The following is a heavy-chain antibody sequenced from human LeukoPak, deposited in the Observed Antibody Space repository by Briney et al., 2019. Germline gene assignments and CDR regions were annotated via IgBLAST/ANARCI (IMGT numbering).Heavy chain of an antibody. CDR2: MNPNSGNT. CDR1: GYTFTSYD. V-gene: IGHV1-8*01. Sequence: ASVKVSCKDSGYTFTSYDINWVRQATGQGLEWMGWMNPNSGNTGYAQKFQGRVTMTRNTSISTAYMELSSLRSEDTAVYYCARESSGSSSLGYWGQGTLVTVSS. D-gene: IGHD6-6*01. CDR3: ARESSGSSSLGY. J-gene: IGHJ4*02.